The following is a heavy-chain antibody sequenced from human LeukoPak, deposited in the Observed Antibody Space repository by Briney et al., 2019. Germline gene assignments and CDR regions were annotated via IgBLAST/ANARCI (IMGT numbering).Heavy chain of an antibody. J-gene: IGHJ6*02. CDR3: AKARGPIAAAGTIGYYGMDV. CDR2: ISGSGGST. D-gene: IGHD6-13*01. CDR1: GFTFSSYA. Sequence: PGGSLRLSCAASGFTFSSYAMSWVRQAPGKGLEWVSAISGSGGSTYYADSVKGRSTISRDNSKNTLYLQMNSLRAEDTAVYYCAKARGPIAAAGTIGYYGMDVWGQGTTVTVSS. V-gene: IGHV3-23*01.